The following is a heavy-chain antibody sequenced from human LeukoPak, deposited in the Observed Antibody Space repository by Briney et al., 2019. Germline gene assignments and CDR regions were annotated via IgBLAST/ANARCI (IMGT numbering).Heavy chain of an antibody. Sequence: ASVKVSCKASGYTFTGYYMHWVRQAPGQGLEWMGWINPNSGGTNYAQKFQGRVTMTRDTSISTAYMELSRLRSDDTAVYYCARARELTTTTRYYYMDVWGKGTTVTISS. V-gene: IGHV1-2*02. CDR1: GYTFTGYY. D-gene: IGHD1-26*01. J-gene: IGHJ6*03. CDR2: INPNSGGT. CDR3: ARARELTTTTRYYYMDV.